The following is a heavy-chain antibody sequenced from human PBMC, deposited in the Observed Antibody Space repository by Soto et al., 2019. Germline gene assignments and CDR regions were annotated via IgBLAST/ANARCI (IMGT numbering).Heavy chain of an antibody. D-gene: IGHD6-13*01. CDR3: ARGHNSRWTVDY. V-gene: IGHV1-46*03. CDR2: INPSGGST. J-gene: IGHJ4*02. CDR1: GYTFTSYY. Sequence: ASVKVSCKASGYTFTSYYMHWVRQAPGQGLEWMGIINPSGGSTSYAQKLQGRVTMNRDTSTSTVYMELSSLRSEDTAVYFCARGHNSRWTVDYWGPGTLVTVSS.